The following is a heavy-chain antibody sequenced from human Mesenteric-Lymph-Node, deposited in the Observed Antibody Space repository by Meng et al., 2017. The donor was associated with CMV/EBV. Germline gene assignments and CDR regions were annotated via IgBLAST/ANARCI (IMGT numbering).Heavy chain of an antibody. CDR3: AKDLARYCLDV. Sequence: GESLKISCAASGFTFSSYSMNWVRQAPGKGLEWVSFIDTSGTYIYYADSVKGRFTISRDNPKNTVDQQMNSLRGEDTAIYYCAKDLARYCLDVWGQGTSVTVSS. CDR1: GFTFSSYS. V-gene: IGHV3-21*01. J-gene: IGHJ6*02. D-gene: IGHD2-21*01. CDR2: IDTSGTYI.